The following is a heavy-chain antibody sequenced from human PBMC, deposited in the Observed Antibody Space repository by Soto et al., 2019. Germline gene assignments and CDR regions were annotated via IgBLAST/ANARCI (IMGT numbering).Heavy chain of an antibody. J-gene: IGHJ4*02. CDR3: ARDFYDYDILIPRN. V-gene: IGHV3-33*01. D-gene: IGHD3-9*01. CDR1: GFTFSSYG. CDR2: IWYDGSNK. Sequence: SLRLSCVASGFTFSSYGIHWVRQAPGKGLEWVAVIWYDGSNKYYADSVKGRFTISRDNSKNTLYLQMNSLRAEDTAVYYCARDFYDYDILIPRNWGQGTLVTVSS.